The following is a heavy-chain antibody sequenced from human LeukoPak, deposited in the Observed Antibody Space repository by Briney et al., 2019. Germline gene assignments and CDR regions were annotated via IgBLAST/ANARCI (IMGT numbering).Heavy chain of an antibody. D-gene: IGHD3-10*02. CDR1: GFTFIDYN. Sequence: GGSLRLSCAASGFTFIDYNMRWIRQAPGKGLEWVSSISRSGSTKYYADSVKGRFTISRDNAKNSLFLQMNSLRAEDTAVYYCAELGITMSGGVWGKGTTVTISS. CDR2: ISRSGSTK. CDR3: AELGITMSGGV. V-gene: IGHV3-11*04. J-gene: IGHJ6*04.